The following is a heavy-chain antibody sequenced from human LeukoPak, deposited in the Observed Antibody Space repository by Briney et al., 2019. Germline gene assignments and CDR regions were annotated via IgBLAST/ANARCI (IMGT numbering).Heavy chain of an antibody. Sequence: GSLRLSCAASGFTFSSYAMHWVRQAPGKGLEWVAVISYDGSNKYYADSVKGRFTISRDNSKNTLYLQMNSLRAEDTAVYYCARGGAYYDFWSGQYIPFDYWGQGTLVTVSS. D-gene: IGHD3-3*01. CDR1: GFTFSSYA. CDR2: ISYDGSNK. CDR3: ARGGAYYDFWSGQYIPFDY. V-gene: IGHV3-30-3*01. J-gene: IGHJ4*02.